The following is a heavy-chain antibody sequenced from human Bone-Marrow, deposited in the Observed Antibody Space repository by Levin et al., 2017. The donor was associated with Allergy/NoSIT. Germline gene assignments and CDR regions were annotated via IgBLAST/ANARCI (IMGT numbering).Heavy chain of an antibody. V-gene: IGHV1-2*02. CDR2: INPNSGGT. D-gene: IGHD6-19*01. Sequence: GESLKISCKASGYTFAGYLIHWVRQAPGQGLEWLGWINPNSGGTSYAQKFQGRVTMTRDTSISTAYLELSSLRSDDTAVYYCGRDIRLAVARTVREVILRYWGQGTLVTVSS. CDR1: GYTFAGYL. CDR3: GRDIRLAVARTVREVILRY. J-gene: IGHJ4*02.